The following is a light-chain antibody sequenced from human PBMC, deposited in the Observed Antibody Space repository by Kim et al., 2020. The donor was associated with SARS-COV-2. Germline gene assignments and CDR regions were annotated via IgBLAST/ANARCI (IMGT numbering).Light chain of an antibody. J-gene: IGKJ3*01. CDR1: HSLNDW. CDR3: QQYFNYPLT. Sequence: SCVGDTVIITCRASHSLNDWLAWYQQKPGEAPKLLVYDVSNLEIGVPSRFSGSGSGTEFTLTISRLQPDDFATYYCQQYFNYPLTFGPGTKVDIK. CDR2: DVS. V-gene: IGKV1-5*01.